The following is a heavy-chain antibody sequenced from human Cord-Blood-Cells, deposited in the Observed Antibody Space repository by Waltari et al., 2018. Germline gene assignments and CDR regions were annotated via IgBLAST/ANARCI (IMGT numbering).Heavy chain of an antibody. V-gene: IGHV3-7*01. J-gene: IGHJ3*02. CDR1: GFTSSSYW. CDR2: IKQDGSEK. D-gene: IGHD6-13*01. CDR3: ARESSYDAFDI. Sequence: EVQLVESGGGLVQPGGSLRLSCAASGFTSSSYWMSWVRQAPGKGLEWVANIKQDGSEKYHVDSVKGRFTISRDNAKNSLYLQMNSLRAEDTAVYYCARESSYDAFDIWGQGTMVTVSS.